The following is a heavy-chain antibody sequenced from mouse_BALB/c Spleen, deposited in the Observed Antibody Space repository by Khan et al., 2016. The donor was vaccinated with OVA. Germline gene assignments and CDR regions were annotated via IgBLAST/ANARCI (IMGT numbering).Heavy chain of an antibody. Sequence: EVELVESGGGLVKPGGSLKLSCAASGFTFSTYAMSWVRQTPEKRLEWVATISSDGDYTYYPDIVTGRFTISRDNAKNTLYLQMSSLRSEDTAMYYCARSAYSNFAYWGQGTLVTVSA. CDR1: GFTFSTYA. CDR2: ISSDGDYT. CDR3: ARSAYSNFAY. J-gene: IGHJ3*01. D-gene: IGHD2-5*01. V-gene: IGHV5-9-3*01.